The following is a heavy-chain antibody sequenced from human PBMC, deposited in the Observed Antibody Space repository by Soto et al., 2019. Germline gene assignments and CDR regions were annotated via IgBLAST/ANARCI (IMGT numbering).Heavy chain of an antibody. J-gene: IGHJ6*02. CDR3: SRGGNPADEGYYYYGMDV. CDR1: VGSISSSAYY. Sequence: QVLLQESGPGLVKPSQTLSLTCSVSVGSISSSAYYWNWIRQPPGKGLEWIGYIYYRGSTYYRPSLKSRVTISLDTSRNQFALNFTSVTAADSAVYDCSRGGNPADEGYYYYGMDVWDQGATVTVSS. CDR2: IYYRGST. V-gene: IGHV4-30-4*01.